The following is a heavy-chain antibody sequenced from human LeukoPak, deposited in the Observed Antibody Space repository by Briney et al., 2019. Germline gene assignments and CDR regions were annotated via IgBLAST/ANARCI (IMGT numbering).Heavy chain of an antibody. J-gene: IGHJ4*02. Sequence: ASVKVSCKASGGTFSSYAISWVRQAPGQGLEWMGGIIPIFGTANYAQKFQGRVTITVDESTSTAYMELSSLRSEDTAVYYCATPYYYDSSGYYDYWGQGTLVAVSS. V-gene: IGHV1-69*13. CDR1: GGTFSSYA. D-gene: IGHD3-22*01. CDR2: IIPIFGTA. CDR3: ATPYYYDSSGYYDY.